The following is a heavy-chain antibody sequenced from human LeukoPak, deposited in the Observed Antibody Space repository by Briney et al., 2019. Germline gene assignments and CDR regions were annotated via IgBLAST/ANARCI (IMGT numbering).Heavy chain of an antibody. Sequence: SETLSLTCTVSGGSISSGGYYWSWIRQHPGKGLEWIGYIYYSGSTYYNPSLKSRVTISVDKSKNQFSLKLSSVTAADTAVYYCARETSSSWFDYWGQGTLVTVSS. CDR3: ARETSSSWFDY. J-gene: IGHJ4*02. CDR2: IYYSGST. V-gene: IGHV4-31*03. D-gene: IGHD6-13*01. CDR1: GGSISSGGYY.